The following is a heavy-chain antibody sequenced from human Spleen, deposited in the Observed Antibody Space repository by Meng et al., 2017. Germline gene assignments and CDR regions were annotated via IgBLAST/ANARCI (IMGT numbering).Heavy chain of an antibody. Sequence: GGSLRLSCAASGITFSSYAMHWVRQAPGKGLEWVAVISYDGSNKYYADSVKGRFTISRDNAKNSLYLQMNSLRAEDTAVYYCARDVGLTYYDFWSGYSTSWFDPWGQGTLVTVSS. CDR1: GITFSSYA. D-gene: IGHD3-3*01. CDR3: ARDVGLTYYDFWSGYSTSWFDP. J-gene: IGHJ5*02. V-gene: IGHV3-30*04. CDR2: ISYDGSNK.